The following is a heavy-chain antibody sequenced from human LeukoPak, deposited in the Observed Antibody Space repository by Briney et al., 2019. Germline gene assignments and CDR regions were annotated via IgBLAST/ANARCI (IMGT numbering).Heavy chain of an antibody. V-gene: IGHV1-3*01. D-gene: IGHD2-2*01. CDR3: ARVVPPYWYFDL. CDR2: INAGNGNT. CDR1: GYTFTSYA. Sequence: ASAKVSCKASGYTFTSYAMHWVRQAPGQRLKWMGWINAGNGNTKYSQKFQGRVTITRDTSASTAYMELSSLRSEDTAVYYCARVVPPYWYFDLWGRGTLVTVSS. J-gene: IGHJ2*01.